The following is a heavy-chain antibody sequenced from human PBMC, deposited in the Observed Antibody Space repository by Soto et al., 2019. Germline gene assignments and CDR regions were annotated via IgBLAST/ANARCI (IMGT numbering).Heavy chain of an antibody. Sequence: EVQLVEAGGGLVQPGGSLRLSCAASGFTFSTYWMHWVRQVPGKGLVWVSRINIDGSTTSYADSVRGRFTISRDNAKDTVHLQMNSLRAEDTAVYYCARVRNGDWYFDSWGQGTLVTVSS. CDR1: GFTFSTYW. D-gene: IGHD4-17*01. CDR2: INIDGSTT. V-gene: IGHV3-74*01. CDR3: ARVRNGDWYFDS. J-gene: IGHJ4*02.